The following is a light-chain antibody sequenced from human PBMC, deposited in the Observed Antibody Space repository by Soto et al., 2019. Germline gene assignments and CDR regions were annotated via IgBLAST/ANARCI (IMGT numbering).Light chain of an antibody. J-gene: IGKJ5*01. Sequence: EIVLTQSPATLSLSPGERATVSCRASQSVSTYLAWYQQKPGQAPRRLIYDASNRATGIPARFSGSGSGTDFTLTISSLEPEDFAIYYCQQRYNWPPITFGQGTRLEIK. V-gene: IGKV3-11*01. CDR1: QSVSTY. CDR3: QQRYNWPPIT. CDR2: DAS.